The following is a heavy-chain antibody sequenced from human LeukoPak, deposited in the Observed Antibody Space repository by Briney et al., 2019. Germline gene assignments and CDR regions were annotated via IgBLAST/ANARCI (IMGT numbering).Heavy chain of an antibody. V-gene: IGHV3-9*01. J-gene: IGHJ4*02. D-gene: IGHD6-13*01. CDR2: ITWNSGRI. CDR3: AKDSGSSNWYYFDF. Sequence: GGSLRLSCAASGFTFDDNAMQWVRQPPGKGLEWVSGITWNSGRIAYADSVKGRFTISRDNAKSSLYLQMNSLRAEDTALYYCAKDSGSSNWYYFDFWGQGTLVTVSS. CDR1: GFTFDDNA.